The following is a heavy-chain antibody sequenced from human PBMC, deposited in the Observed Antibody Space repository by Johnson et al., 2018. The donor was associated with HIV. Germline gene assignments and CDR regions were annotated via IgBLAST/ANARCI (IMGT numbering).Heavy chain of an antibody. CDR1: GFTFDDYA. CDR3: GRGEEAYCGGDCYSGAFDI. J-gene: IGHJ3*02. Sequence: QLVESGGVVVQPGGSLRLSCAVSGFTFDDYAMHWVRQAPGKGLEWVSLISWDGNSTYYADSVKGRFTISRENSENSLYLQMNSLRAEDTALYYCGRGEEAYCGGDCYSGAFDIWGHGTMVTVSS. V-gene: IGHV3-43D*03. D-gene: IGHD2-21*02. CDR2: ISWDGNST.